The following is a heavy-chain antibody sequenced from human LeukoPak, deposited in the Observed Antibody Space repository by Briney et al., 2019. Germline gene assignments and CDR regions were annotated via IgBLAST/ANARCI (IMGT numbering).Heavy chain of an antibody. Sequence: PGGSLRLSCAASGFTFSSYATSWVRQAPGKGLEWVSAISSSGGNTYYADSVKGRFTISRDNSKNTLYLQMNSLRAEDTAVYYCAQVVVAAGVNYWGQGTLVTVSS. CDR1: GFTFSSYA. J-gene: IGHJ4*02. CDR2: ISSSGGNT. V-gene: IGHV3-23*01. CDR3: AQVVVAAGVNY. D-gene: IGHD6-13*01.